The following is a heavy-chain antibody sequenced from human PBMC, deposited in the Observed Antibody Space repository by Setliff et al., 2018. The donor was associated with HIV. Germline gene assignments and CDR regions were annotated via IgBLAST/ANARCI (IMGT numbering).Heavy chain of an antibody. CDR2: INPNSGGT. CDR1: GYTFTGYY. V-gene: IGHV1-2*06. Sequence: ASVKVSCKASGYTFTGYYMHWVRQAPGQGLEWMGRINPNSGGTNYAQKFQGRVNMTRDTSISTAYMELRSLRSDDTAVYYCARDGDDSSEIPEYFQHWGQGTLVTVSS. CDR3: ARDGDDSSEIPEYFQH. D-gene: IGHD3-22*01. J-gene: IGHJ1*01.